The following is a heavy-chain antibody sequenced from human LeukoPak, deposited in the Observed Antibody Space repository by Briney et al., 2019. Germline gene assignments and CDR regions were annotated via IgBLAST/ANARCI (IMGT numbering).Heavy chain of an antibody. D-gene: IGHD2-15*01. V-gene: IGHV5-51*01. CDR1: GYSFTSYW. CDR3: ARREILSQKDYYYGMDV. CDR2: IYPGDSDN. J-gene: IGHJ6*02. Sequence: GESLKISCKGSGYSFTSYWIGWVRQMPGKGLEWMGIIYPGDSDNRYSPSFQGQVTISADKSISTAYLQWSSLKASDTAMYYCARREILSQKDYYYGMDVWGQGTTVTVSS.